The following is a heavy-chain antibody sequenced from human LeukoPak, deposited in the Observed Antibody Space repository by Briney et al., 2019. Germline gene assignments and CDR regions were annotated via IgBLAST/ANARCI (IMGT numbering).Heavy chain of an antibody. CDR3: AKYGTLIVGATKDAFDI. D-gene: IGHD1-26*01. CDR2: ISGSGGST. J-gene: IGHJ3*02. V-gene: IGHV3-23*01. Sequence: GRSLRLSCAASGFAFGDYAMYWVRQVPGKGLEWVSAISGSGGSTYYADSVKGRFTISRDNSKNTLYLQTNSLRAEDTAVYYCAKYGTLIVGATKDAFDIWGQGTMVTVSS. CDR1: GFAFGDYA.